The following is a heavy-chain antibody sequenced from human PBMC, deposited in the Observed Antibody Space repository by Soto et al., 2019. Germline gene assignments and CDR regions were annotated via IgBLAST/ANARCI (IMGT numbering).Heavy chain of an antibody. CDR1: GFTFSSYG. J-gene: IGHJ5*02. Sequence: GGSLRLSCSASGFTFSSYGMHWVRQAPGKGLEWVAVISYNGSNKYYADSVKGRFTISRDNSKNTLYLQMNSLRAEDTAVYYCAKDFRSSWYRWFEPWGQGTLVTVSS. CDR3: AKDFRSSWYRWFEP. CDR2: ISYNGSNK. D-gene: IGHD6-13*01. V-gene: IGHV3-30*18.